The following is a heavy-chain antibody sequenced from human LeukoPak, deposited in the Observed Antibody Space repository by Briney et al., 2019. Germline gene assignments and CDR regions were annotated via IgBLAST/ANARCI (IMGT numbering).Heavy chain of an antibody. CDR1: GFTFSYYA. D-gene: IGHD3-16*01. CDR3: ARGGGLDV. Sequence: GGSLRLSCAASGFTFSYYALHWARQAPGKGLEWVASINHNGNVNYYVDSVKGRFTISRDNAKNSLYLQMSNLRAEDTAVYFCARGGGLDVWGQGATVTVSS. J-gene: IGHJ6*02. CDR2: INHNGNVN. V-gene: IGHV3-7*03.